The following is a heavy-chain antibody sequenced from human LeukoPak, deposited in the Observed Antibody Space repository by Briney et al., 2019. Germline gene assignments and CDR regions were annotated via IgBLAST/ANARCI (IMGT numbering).Heavy chain of an antibody. CDR3: ARGQTAAGEIWYFDY. Sequence: SETLSLTCTVSGGSINGYFWSWIRQPPGKGLEWLGHVYFSGGTKYNPSLESRVAILIDTSKKQSSLKLSSVTAADTAVYYCARGQTAAGEIWYFDYWGQGSLLTVAS. V-gene: IGHV4-59*01. J-gene: IGHJ4*02. D-gene: IGHD6-13*01. CDR1: GGSINGYF. CDR2: VYFSGGT.